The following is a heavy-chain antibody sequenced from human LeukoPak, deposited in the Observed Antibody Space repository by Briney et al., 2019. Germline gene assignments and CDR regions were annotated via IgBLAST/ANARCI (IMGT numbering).Heavy chain of an antibody. Sequence: ASVKVSCKASGYTFTGHSMYWVRQAPGQGLEWMGWIKPNSGGTNYAQKFQGRVTMTRDTSISTAYMELSRLRSDDTAVYYCARGRYSSSSDYWGQGTLVTVSS. CDR1: GYTFTGHS. CDR3: ARGRYSSSSDY. CDR2: IKPNSGGT. D-gene: IGHD6-6*01. V-gene: IGHV1-2*02. J-gene: IGHJ4*02.